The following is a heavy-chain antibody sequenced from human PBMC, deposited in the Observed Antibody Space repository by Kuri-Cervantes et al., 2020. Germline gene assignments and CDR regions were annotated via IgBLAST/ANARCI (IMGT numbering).Heavy chain of an antibody. D-gene: IGHD6-13*01. CDR3: ATEVGDSSSWYPGAFDY. CDR2: IIPIFGTA. V-gene: IGHV1-69*05. CDR1: GGTFSSYA. J-gene: IGHJ4*02. Sequence: SVKVSCKASGGTFSSYAISWVRQAPGQGLEWMGGIIPIFGTANYAQKFQGRVTITTDESTSTAYMELSSLRYEDTAVYYCATEVGDSSSWYPGAFDYWGQGTLVTVSS.